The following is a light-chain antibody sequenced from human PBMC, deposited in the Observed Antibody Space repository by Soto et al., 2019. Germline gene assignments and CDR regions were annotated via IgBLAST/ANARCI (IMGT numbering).Light chain of an antibody. CDR3: QQYFSTPLT. J-gene: IGKJ4*01. CDR2: GPF. CDR1: QSVSSNY. V-gene: IGKV3-20*01. Sequence: EFVWTQSPGTLSLSPGERASLSCRASQSVSSNYLAWFQQKPGQAPRLLIFGPFSRATGIPDRFSGSGSGTDFTLTISSLQAEDVAVYYCQQYFSTPLTFGGGTKVDIK.